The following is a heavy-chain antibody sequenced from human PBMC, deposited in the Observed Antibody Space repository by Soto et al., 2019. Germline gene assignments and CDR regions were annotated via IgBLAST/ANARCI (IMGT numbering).Heavy chain of an antibody. Sequence: QVQLVQSGAEVKKPGASVKVSCKASGYTFTSYGISWVRQAPGHGLEWMGWISAYNGNTNYAQKLQGRVTMTTDTSSSTAYMELRSLRSDDTAVYYCARDGVDTATGYYYGMDVWGQGTTVTVSS. J-gene: IGHJ6*02. CDR3: ARDGVDTATGYYYGMDV. D-gene: IGHD5-18*01. CDR2: ISAYNGNT. V-gene: IGHV1-18*01. CDR1: GYTFTSYG.